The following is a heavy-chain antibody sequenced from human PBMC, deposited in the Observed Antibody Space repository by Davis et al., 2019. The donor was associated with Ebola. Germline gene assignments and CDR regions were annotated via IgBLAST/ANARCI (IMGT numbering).Heavy chain of an antibody. V-gene: IGHV1-46*01. CDR3: ARDSFLWWPYSYYGMDV. J-gene: IGHJ6*02. D-gene: IGHD2/OR15-2a*01. CDR2: INPSGGST. CDR1: GYTFTSYY. Sequence: ASVKVSCKASGYTFTSYYMHWVRQAPGQGLEWMGIINPSGGSTSYAQKFQGRVTMTRDTSTSTVYMELSSLRSDDTAVYYCARDSFLWWPYSYYGMDVWGQGTTVTVSS.